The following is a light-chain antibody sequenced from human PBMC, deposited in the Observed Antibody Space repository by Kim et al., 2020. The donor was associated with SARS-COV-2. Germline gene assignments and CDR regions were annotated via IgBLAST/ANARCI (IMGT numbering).Light chain of an antibody. CDR3: SSYAGKV. Sequence: GSPGQSVTISCTGTSLHVGGYNYVSWHQQHPGKAPKLLIYEVSKRPSGVPYRFSGSKSGNTASLTVSGLQAEDEADYYCSSYAGKVFGGGTKLTVL. V-gene: IGLV2-8*01. CDR1: SLHVGGYNY. CDR2: EVS. J-gene: IGLJ2*01.